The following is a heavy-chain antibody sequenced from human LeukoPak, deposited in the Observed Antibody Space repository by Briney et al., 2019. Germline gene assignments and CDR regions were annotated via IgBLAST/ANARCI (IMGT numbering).Heavy chain of an antibody. D-gene: IGHD2-2*01. Sequence: PGGSLRLSCGASGFTFSSYAMSWVRQTPGRGLEWVAGVSPSGGRTIYADSAEGRFTISRDNSNDTVYPQLSSLRAEDSALYYCAKVRGVYCSSPACYYYDAWGQGTPVTVSS. J-gene: IGHJ4*02. CDR3: AKVRGVYCSSPACYYYDA. V-gene: IGHV3-23*01. CDR1: GFTFSSYA. CDR2: VSPSGGRT.